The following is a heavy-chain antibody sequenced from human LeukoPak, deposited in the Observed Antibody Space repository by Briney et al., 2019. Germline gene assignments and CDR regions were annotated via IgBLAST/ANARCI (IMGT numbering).Heavy chain of an antibody. D-gene: IGHD2-21*02. Sequence: GESLRLSCAASGFTVSGTHMSWVRQAPGKGLEKVSAMYTGGTTYYADSVKGRFTISRDNSKNTLYLHMNSLRAEDTAVYYCAKDEVTSGGGLASWGQGTLVTVSS. CDR3: AKDEVTSGGGLAS. J-gene: IGHJ4*02. V-gene: IGHV3-53*01. CDR1: GFTVSGTH. CDR2: MYTGGTT.